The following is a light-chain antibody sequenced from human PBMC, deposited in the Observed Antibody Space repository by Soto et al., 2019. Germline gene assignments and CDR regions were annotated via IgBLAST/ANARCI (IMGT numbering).Light chain of an antibody. J-gene: IGLJ2*01. Sequence: QSALTQPASVSGSPGQSVTISCTGTSSDVGGYNYVSWYQQHPGKAPKLMIYDVSNRPSGVSNRFSGSKSGNTASLTISGLQAEDEADYYCSSYTSISSTLRVFGGGTKLTVL. V-gene: IGLV2-14*03. CDR3: SSYTSISSTLRV. CDR2: DVS. CDR1: SSDVGGYNY.